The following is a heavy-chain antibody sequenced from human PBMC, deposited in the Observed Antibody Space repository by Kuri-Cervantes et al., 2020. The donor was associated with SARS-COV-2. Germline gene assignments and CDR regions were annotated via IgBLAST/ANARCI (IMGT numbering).Heavy chain of an antibody. CDR3: ARGVQLWFQGNYYYYMDV. CDR2: INPSGGST. CDR1: GYTFTSYY. Sequence: ASVKVSCKASGYTFTSYYMHWVRQAPGQGLEWMGIINPSGGSTSYAQKFQGRVTVTRDTSTSTVYMELSSLRSEDTAVYYCARGVQLWFQGNYYYYMDVWGKGTTVTVSS. D-gene: IGHD5-18*01. V-gene: IGHV1-46*01. J-gene: IGHJ6*03.